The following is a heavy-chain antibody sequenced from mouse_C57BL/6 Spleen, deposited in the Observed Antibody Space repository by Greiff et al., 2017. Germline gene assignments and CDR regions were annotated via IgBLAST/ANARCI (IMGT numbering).Heavy chain of an antibody. D-gene: IGHD2-4*01. V-gene: IGHV5-4*01. CDR2: ISDGGSYT. CDR1: GFTFSSYA. CDR3: AREGKYDYPLYFDD. J-gene: IGHJ2*01. Sequence: EVMLVESGGGLVKPGGSLKLSCAASGFTFSSYAMSWVRQTPEKRLEWVATISDGGSYTYYPDNVKGRFTISRDNAKNNLYLQMSHLKSEDTAMYYCAREGKYDYPLYFDDWGQGTTLTVSS.